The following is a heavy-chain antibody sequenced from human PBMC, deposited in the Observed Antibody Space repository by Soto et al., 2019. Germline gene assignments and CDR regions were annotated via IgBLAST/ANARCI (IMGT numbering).Heavy chain of an antibody. CDR3: ARDAYGDYDY. CDR1: GYTFTTYG. J-gene: IGHJ4*02. Sequence: ASVKVSCKASGYTFTTYGVSWVRQAPGQGLEWMGWISSYNGNTNYAQKLQGRVTMTTDTSTSTAYMELRSLRSDDTSVYYCARDAYGDYDYWGQGTLVTVPQ. D-gene: IGHD4-17*01. V-gene: IGHV1-18*01. CDR2: ISSYNGNT.